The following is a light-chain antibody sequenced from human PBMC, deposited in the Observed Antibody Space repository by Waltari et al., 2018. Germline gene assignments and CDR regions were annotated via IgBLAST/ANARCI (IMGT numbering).Light chain of an antibody. CDR1: HNVGNNY. CDR3: QQSAHTPLT. Sequence: EIVLTQSPGALTLSPGERATLSCRASHNVGNNYLAWFQQKPGQAPRLLIYGASSRATGITDRFSCSGSVTAFTLTISRLEPEDFAVYYCQQSAHTPLTFGGGTKVEIK. V-gene: IGKV3-20*01. CDR2: GAS. J-gene: IGKJ4*01.